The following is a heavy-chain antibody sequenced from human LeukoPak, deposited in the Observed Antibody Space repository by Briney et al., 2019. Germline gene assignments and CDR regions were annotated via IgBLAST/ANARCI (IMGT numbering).Heavy chain of an antibody. CDR3: AKAVTVTTGYYYYYMDV. D-gene: IGHD4-11*01. CDR2: ISGSGGST. J-gene: IGHJ6*03. V-gene: IGHV3-23*01. Sequence: GGSLRLSCAGSGFTFSNYAMTWVRQAPGKGLEWVSGISGSGGSTYYADSVKGRFTISRDNSKNTLYLQMNSLRAEDPAVYYCAKAVTVTTGYYYYYMDVWGKGTTVTVSS. CDR1: GFTFSNYA.